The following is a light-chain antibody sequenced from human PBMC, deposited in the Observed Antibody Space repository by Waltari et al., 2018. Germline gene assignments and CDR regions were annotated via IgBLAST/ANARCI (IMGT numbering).Light chain of an antibody. CDR1: QGISSF. Sequence: DIQMTQSPSSLSASLGDRVTITCRASQGISSFLNWYQHKPGKAPKLLIYYSNALEKWVPSRFSGSGSGTEFTLIISSLQPEDLATYYCQQYQSLPPTFGQGTKVEIK. CDR2: YSN. CDR3: QQYQSLPPT. J-gene: IGKJ1*01. V-gene: IGKV1-39*01.